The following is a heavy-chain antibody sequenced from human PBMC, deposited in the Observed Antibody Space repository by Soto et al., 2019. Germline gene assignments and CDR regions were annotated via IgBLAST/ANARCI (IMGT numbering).Heavy chain of an antibody. D-gene: IGHD6-19*01. J-gene: IGHJ4*02. CDR2: VYDGATT. CDR3: VQTTGWPGFDF. Sequence: QLHLQESGPGLVKPSETLSLTCSVSGGSVNSKYWSWVRQPPGQGLEWIGHVYDGATTKYNPSLKGRVTSAGDTSKNQFSLRLTSVTAADTALYFCVQTTGWPGFDFWGQGLLVIVSS. CDR1: GGSVNSKY. V-gene: IGHV4-59*02.